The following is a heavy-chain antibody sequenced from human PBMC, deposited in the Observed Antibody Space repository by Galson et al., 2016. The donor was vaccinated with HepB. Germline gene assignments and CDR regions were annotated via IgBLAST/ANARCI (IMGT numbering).Heavy chain of an antibody. CDR3: ARDGKYYFALDV. V-gene: IGHV4-59*01. Sequence: ETLSLTCTVSGGSLGTYYWSWIRQPPGKGLEWIGYIHYSGSTNYNPSLKSRVTISADTSKNQFSLKLSSVTAADTAVYYCARDGKYYFALDVWGQGTTVTVSS. J-gene: IGHJ6*02. CDR1: GGSLGTYY. CDR2: IHYSGST.